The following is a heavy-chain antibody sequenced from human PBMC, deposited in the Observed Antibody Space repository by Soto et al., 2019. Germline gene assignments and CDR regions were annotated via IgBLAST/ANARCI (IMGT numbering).Heavy chain of an antibody. J-gene: IGHJ6*02. Sequence: QVQLMESGGGVVQPGKSLRLSCVGSGFTFSSYGMHWVRQAPGKGLEWVAGISYDGTKKYYGDSVKGRFSISRDNSSQTVYLQMDSLRAEDTAVYYCAKVGSIAVYHYHYALDVWGQGTTVTVSS. CDR2: ISYDGTKK. CDR1: GFTFSSYG. D-gene: IGHD6-6*01. V-gene: IGHV3-30*18. CDR3: AKVGSIAVYHYHYALDV.